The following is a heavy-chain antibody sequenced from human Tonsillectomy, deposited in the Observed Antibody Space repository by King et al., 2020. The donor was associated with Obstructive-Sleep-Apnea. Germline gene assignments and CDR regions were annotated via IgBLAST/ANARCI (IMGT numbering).Heavy chain of an antibody. D-gene: IGHD1-26*01. J-gene: IGHJ4*02. CDR3: ARAGSWETVPDFDY. V-gene: IGHV4-31*03. CDR1: VGAISSGGYY. CDR2: IVYNWRT. Sequence: VQLQESGPGLVKPSQTLSLTCTVSVGAISSGGYYWSWIRQHPGKGLEWIGYIVYNWRTYYNPSLNSRVTISVDTTKNQFSLKLSSVTAADTAVYYCARAGSWETVPDFDYWGQGTLVTVSS.